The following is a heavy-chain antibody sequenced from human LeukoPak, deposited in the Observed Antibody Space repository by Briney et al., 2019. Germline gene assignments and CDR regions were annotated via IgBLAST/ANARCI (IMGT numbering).Heavy chain of an antibody. CDR2: IWYDGSNK. Sequence: GGSLRPSCAASGFTFSSYGMHWVRQAPGKGLEWVAVIWYDGSNKYYADSVKGRFTISRDNSKNTLYLQMNSLSAEDTAVYSCAKGLATNYYYDMDVWGQGTTVTVSS. CDR1: GFTFSSYG. V-gene: IGHV3-33*06. D-gene: IGHD5-12*01. J-gene: IGHJ6*02. CDR3: AKGLATNYYYDMDV.